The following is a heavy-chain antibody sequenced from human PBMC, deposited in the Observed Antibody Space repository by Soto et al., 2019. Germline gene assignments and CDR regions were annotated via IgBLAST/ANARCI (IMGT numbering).Heavy chain of an antibody. Sequence: EVQLVESGGGLVQPGGSLRLSCAASGFTVSSNYMSWFRQAPGKGLEGVSVIYRGGSPYYADPVKGRFTTSRDNSKNTLYLQMNSLRAEDTAVYYCARDRGHGSGTDYGDYWGQGTLVTVSS. CDR3: ARDRGHGSGTDYGDY. V-gene: IGHV3-66*01. CDR2: IYRGGSP. D-gene: IGHD3-10*01. CDR1: GFTVSSNY. J-gene: IGHJ4*02.